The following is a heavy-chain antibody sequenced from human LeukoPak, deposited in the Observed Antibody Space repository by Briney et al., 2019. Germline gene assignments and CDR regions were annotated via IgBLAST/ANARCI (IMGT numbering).Heavy chain of an antibody. V-gene: IGHV4-34*01. Sequence: PSQTLSLTCTVSGGSISGGSYYWSWIRQPPGKGLEWIGEINHSGSTNYNPSLKSRVTISVDTSKNQFSLKLSSVTAADTAVYYCAAPGGYFDYWGQGTLVTVSS. CDR1: GGSISGGSYY. D-gene: IGHD3-16*01. J-gene: IGHJ4*02. CDR2: INHSGST. CDR3: AAPGGYFDY.